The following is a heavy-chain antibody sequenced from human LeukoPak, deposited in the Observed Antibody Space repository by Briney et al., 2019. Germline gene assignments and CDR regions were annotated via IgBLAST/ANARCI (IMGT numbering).Heavy chain of an antibody. V-gene: IGHV1-46*01. J-gene: IGHJ4*02. CDR3: ARDQEAFDY. Sequence: ASVTVSCKASGGTFSSYVISWVRQAPGQGLEWMGMIYPRDGSTSYAQKFQGRVTVTRDTSTSTVHMELSGLRSEDTAVYYCARDQEAFDYWGQGTLVTVSS. CDR1: GGTFSSYV. CDR2: IYPRDGST.